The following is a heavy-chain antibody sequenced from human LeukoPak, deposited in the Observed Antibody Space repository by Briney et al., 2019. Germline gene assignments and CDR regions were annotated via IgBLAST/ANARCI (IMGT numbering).Heavy chain of an antibody. J-gene: IGHJ4*02. D-gene: IGHD2-2*01. CDR3: ARLCCSSTSWIRGPRVKTDY. V-gene: IGHV4-59*12. CDR1: GGSISSYY. CDR2: IYYSGST. Sequence: SETLSLTCTVSGGSISSYYWSWIRQPPGKGLEWIGYIYYSGSTNYNPSLKSRVTISVDTSKNQFSLKLSSVTAADTAVYYCARLCCSSTSWIRGPRVKTDYWGQGTLVTVSS.